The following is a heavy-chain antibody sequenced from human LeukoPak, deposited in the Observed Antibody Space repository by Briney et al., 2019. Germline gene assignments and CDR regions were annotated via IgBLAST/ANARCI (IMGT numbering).Heavy chain of an antibody. CDR2: ISGSGVSGSGVTT. V-gene: IGHV3-23*01. CDR3: ARNYGGYSH. J-gene: IGHJ4*02. D-gene: IGHD4-23*01. Sequence: GGSLRLSCAASGFTFSIYAMTWVRQAPGKGLEWVSAISGSGVSGSGVTTYYADSVKGRFTISRDNSKNALYLQMNSLRAEDTALYYCARNYGGYSHWGQGTLVTVSS. CDR1: GFTFSIYA.